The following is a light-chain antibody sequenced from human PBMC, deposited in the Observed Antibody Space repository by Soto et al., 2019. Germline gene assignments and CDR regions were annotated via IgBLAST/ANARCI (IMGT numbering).Light chain of an antibody. Sequence: QSALTQPASVSGSPGQSITISCTGTSSDVGGYNYVSWYQQHPVKAPKLMLYEVSNRPSGVSNRFSGSKSGITASLTISWLQAEHEAEYYCSSYTSSSTLVFGTGTKVTVL. CDR1: SSDVGGYNY. J-gene: IGLJ1*01. V-gene: IGLV2-14*01. CDR2: EVS. CDR3: SSYTSSSTLV.